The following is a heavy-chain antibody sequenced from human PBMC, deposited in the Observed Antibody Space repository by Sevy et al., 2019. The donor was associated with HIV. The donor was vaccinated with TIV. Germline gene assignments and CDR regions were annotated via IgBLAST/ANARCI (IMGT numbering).Heavy chain of an antibody. CDR3: ATVLGAGAAGAFEI. Sequence: GGSLRLSCAGSGFSFKNVWMTWVRQTPGKGLEWVGHAKRKSDGGSIDYGSHVNGRFTISRDDSKDMLYLQMSSLKTGDTGVYYCATVLGAGAAGAFEIWGQGTMVTVSS. D-gene: IGHD1-26*01. J-gene: IGHJ3*02. CDR2: AKRKSDGGSI. V-gene: IGHV3-15*01. CDR1: GFSFKNVW.